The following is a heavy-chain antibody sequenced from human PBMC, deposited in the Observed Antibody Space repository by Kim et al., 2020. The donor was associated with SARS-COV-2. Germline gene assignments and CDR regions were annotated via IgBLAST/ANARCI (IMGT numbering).Heavy chain of an antibody. CDR1: GGSISSYY. CDR3: ARHGVVCGGDCVDYYYYYYMDV. J-gene: IGHJ6*03. Sequence: SETLSLTCTVSGGSISSYYWSWIRQPPGKGLEWIGYIYYSGSTNYSPSLKSRVTISVDTSKNQFSLRLSSVTAADTAVYYCARHGVVCGGDCVDYYYYYYMDVWGKGTTVTVSS. CDR2: IYYSGST. V-gene: IGHV4-59*08. D-gene: IGHD2-21*01.